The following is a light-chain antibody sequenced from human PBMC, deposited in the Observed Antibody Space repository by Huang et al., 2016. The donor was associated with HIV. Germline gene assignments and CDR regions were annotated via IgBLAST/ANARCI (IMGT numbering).Light chain of an antibody. CDR2: DAS. CDR1: QSVSSY. V-gene: IGKV3-11*01. CDR3: QQRSNWSWT. J-gene: IGKJ1*01. Sequence: EIALTQSPATLSLSPGERATLSCRASQSVSSYLVWYQQKPGQAPRLLIHDASNRATGIPARFSGSGSGTDFTLTISSLEPEDFAVYYCQQRSNWSWTFGQGTKVEIK.